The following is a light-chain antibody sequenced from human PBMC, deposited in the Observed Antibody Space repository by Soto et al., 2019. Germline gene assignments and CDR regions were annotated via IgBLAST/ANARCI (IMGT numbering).Light chain of an antibody. Sequence: DIPMTQSPSTLSASVGDRVTITCRASQSLNGWLAWFQKKPGKAPKVLIYKVSNLESGVPLRFSGSGSETEFTLTISSLQPDDFETYYCQQYNSNWWTFGQGTKVEI. CDR3: QQYNSNWWT. V-gene: IGKV1-5*03. CDR1: QSLNGW. J-gene: IGKJ1*01. CDR2: KVS.